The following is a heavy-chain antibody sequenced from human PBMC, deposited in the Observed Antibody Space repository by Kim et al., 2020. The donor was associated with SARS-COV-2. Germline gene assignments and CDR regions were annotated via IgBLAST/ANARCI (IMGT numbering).Heavy chain of an antibody. D-gene: IGHD1-26*01. Sequence: SETLSLTCTVSGGSISSGSYYWSWIRQPAGKGLEWIGRINTSGSTNYNPSLKSRVTISVDTSKNQFSLKLSSVTAADTAVYYCARDKWELYYYYYGMDVWGQGTTVTVSS. V-gene: IGHV4-61*02. CDR2: INTSGST. CDR1: GGSISSGSYY. CDR3: ARDKWELYYYYYGMDV. J-gene: IGHJ6*02.